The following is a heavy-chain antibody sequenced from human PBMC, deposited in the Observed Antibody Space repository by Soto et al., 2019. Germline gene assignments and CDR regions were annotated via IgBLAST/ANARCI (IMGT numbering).Heavy chain of an antibody. Sequence: ASVKGSCTGSGKTYSIYAVGWGRQAPLQGLEWMGGIIPIFGTANYAQKFQGRVTITADESTSTAYMELSSLRSEDTAVYYCAREGVTYYYDSSGFDYWGQGTLVTVSS. V-gene: IGHV1-69*13. CDR2: IIPIFGTA. CDR1: GKTYSIYA. D-gene: IGHD3-22*01. CDR3: AREGVTYYYDSSGFDY. J-gene: IGHJ4*02.